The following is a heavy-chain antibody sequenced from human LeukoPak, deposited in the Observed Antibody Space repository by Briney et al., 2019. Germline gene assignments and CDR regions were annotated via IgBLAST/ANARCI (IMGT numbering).Heavy chain of an antibody. CDR3: ARDSYCSGGSCYFKSTDAFDI. D-gene: IGHD2-15*01. V-gene: IGHV3-7*01. J-gene: IGHJ3*02. CDR2: TKQDGSEK. CDR1: GFTFSSYW. Sequence: PGGSLRLSCAASGFTFSSYWMSWVRQAPGKGLEWVANTKQDGSEKYYVDSVKGRFTISRDNAKNSLYLQMNSLRAEDTAVYYCARDSYCSGGSCYFKSTDAFDIWGQGTMVTVSS.